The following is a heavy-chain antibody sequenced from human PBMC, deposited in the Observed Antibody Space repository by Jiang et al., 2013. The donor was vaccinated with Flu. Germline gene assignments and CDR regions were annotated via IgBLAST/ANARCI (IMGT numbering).Heavy chain of an antibody. Sequence: SISSYYWSWIRQPHGRDWSGLAFSYDSGSTNYQPSLKSRVTISVDTSKNQFSLKLRSVTAGDTAVYYCARHAVVSDPSFEYWGQGALVTVSS. J-gene: IGHJ4*02. V-gene: IGHV4-59*08. CDR3: ARHAVVSDPSFEY. CDR1: SISSYY. D-gene: IGHD4-23*01. CDR2: SYDSGST.